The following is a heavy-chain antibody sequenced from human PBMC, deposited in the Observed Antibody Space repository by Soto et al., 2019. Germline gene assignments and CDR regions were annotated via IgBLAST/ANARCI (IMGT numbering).Heavy chain of an antibody. CDR1: GFTFSSYW. D-gene: IGHD3-10*01. V-gene: IGHV3-74*01. CDR3: ARGGFSGSGSYTQGDY. CDR2: IKSDGSSI. J-gene: IGHJ4*01. Sequence: EVQLVESGGGLVQPGGSLRLSCAASGFTFSSYWMHWVRQAPGKGLVWVSRIKSDGSSISYADSVKGRFTISRDNAKNTPYLQMNSLRAEETAGYYCARGGFSGSGSYTQGDYWGHGTLVNVSS.